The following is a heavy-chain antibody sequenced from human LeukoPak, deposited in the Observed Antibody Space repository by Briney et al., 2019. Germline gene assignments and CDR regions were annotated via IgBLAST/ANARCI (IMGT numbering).Heavy chain of an antibody. V-gene: IGHV3-15*01. Sequence: GGSLRLSCAASGFIFSSAWMSWVRQAPGKGLEWVGHIKTKTDGWTTDYAAPVKGRFTISRDDSKNTVYLQMNSLKTEDTAVYYCTTTHYNFYDLDHWGQGTLVTVSS. D-gene: IGHD3-3*01. J-gene: IGHJ4*02. CDR2: IKTKTDGWTT. CDR3: TTTHYNFYDLDH. CDR1: GFIFSSAW.